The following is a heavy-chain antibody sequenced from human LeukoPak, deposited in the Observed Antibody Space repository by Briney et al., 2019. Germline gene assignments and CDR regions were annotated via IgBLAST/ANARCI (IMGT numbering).Heavy chain of an antibody. D-gene: IGHD3-22*01. Sequence: GGSLRLSCAASGFTFSNAWMSWVRQAPGKGLEWVGRIKSKTDGGTTDYAAPVKGRFTISRDDSKNTLYLQMNSLKTEDTAVYYCTTDLGAIVVVHAKASYFDYWGQGTLVTVSS. CDR1: GFTFSNAW. CDR2: IKSKTDGGTT. V-gene: IGHV3-15*01. J-gene: IGHJ4*02. CDR3: TTDLGAIVVVHAKASYFDY.